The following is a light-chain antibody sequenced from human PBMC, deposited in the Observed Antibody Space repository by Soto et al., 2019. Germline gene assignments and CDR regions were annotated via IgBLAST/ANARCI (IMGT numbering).Light chain of an antibody. V-gene: IGKV1-39*01. CDR1: QSISNY. CDR3: QQSYSTLWT. Sequence: DIQMTQSPSSLSASVGDRVTITCRASQSISNYLNWYQQKPGKAPKLLIYAASSLQSGVPSRFSGSGSVTDFTLTISSLQPEDFATYYCQQSYSTLWTFGQGTKVEIK. CDR2: AAS. J-gene: IGKJ1*01.